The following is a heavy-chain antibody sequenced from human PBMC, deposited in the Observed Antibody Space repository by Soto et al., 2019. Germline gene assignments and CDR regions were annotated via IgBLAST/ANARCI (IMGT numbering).Heavy chain of an antibody. CDR2: ISGSGGST. D-gene: IGHD1-26*01. J-gene: IGHJ4*02. CDR1: GFTFSSYA. Sequence: GGSLRLSCSASGFTFSSYAMSWVRQAPGKGLEWVSAISGSGGSTYYADSVKGRFTIPRDNSKNTLYLQMNSLRAEDTAVYYCAKDTIYSGSPYYFDYWGQGTLVTVSS. V-gene: IGHV3-23*01. CDR3: AKDTIYSGSPYYFDY.